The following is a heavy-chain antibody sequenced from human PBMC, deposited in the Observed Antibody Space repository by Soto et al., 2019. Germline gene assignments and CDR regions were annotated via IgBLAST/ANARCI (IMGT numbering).Heavy chain of an antibody. D-gene: IGHD3-22*01. CDR3: ARGPYYDSSGYSYNWFDP. Sequence: GASVKVSCKASGGTFSSYAISWVRQAPGQGLEWVGGIIPIFGTANYAQKFQGRVTITADESTSTAYMELSSLRSEDTAVYYCARGPYYDSSGYSYNWFDPWGQGTLVTVSS. CDR2: IIPIFGTA. J-gene: IGHJ5*02. V-gene: IGHV1-69*13. CDR1: GGTFSSYA.